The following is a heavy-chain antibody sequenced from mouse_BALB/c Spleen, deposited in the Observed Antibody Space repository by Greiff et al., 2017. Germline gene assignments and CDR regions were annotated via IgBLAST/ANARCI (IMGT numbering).Heavy chain of an antibody. Sequence: QVQLKESGPGLVAPSQSLSITCTVSGFSLSRYSVHWVRQPPGKGLEWLGMIWGGGSTDYNSALKSRLSISKDNSKSQVFLKMNSLQTDDTAMYYCARNEREGTARAQFAYWGQGTLVTVSA. J-gene: IGHJ3*01. D-gene: IGHD3-2*01. CDR3: ARNEREGTARAQFAY. V-gene: IGHV2-6-4*01. CDR2: IWGGGST. CDR1: GFSLSRYS.